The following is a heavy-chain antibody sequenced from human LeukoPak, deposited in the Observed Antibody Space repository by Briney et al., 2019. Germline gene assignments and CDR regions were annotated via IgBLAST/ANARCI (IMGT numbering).Heavy chain of an antibody. J-gene: IGHJ2*01. D-gene: IGHD3-10*01. CDR2: ISYDGSNK. Sequence: PGGSLRLSCAASGFTFSSYAMHWVRQAPGKGLEWVAVISYDGSNKYYADSVKGRFTISRDNSKNTLYLQMNSLRAEDTAVYYCARESTMVRGVLEPLDLWGRGTLVTVSS. CDR1: GFTFSSYA. CDR3: ARESTMVRGVLEPLDL. V-gene: IGHV3-30-3*01.